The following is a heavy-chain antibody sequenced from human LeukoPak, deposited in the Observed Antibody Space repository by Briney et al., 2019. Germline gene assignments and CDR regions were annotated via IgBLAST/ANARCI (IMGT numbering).Heavy chain of an antibody. Sequence: SQTLSLTCTVSGGSISSGSYYWSWIRQPAGKGLEWIGRIYTSGSTNYNPSLKSRVTISVDTSKNQFSLKLSSVTAADTAVYYCAREAPGVVPAAKYYFDYWGQGTLVTVSS. D-gene: IGHD2-2*01. V-gene: IGHV4-61*02. CDR3: AREAPGVVPAAKYYFDY. CDR1: GGSISSGSYY. J-gene: IGHJ4*02. CDR2: IYTSGST.